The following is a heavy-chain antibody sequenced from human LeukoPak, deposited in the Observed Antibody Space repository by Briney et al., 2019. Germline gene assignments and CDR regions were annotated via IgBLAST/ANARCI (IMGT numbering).Heavy chain of an antibody. D-gene: IGHD3-9*01. V-gene: IGHV4-39*02. CDR2: FFYSGST. J-gene: IGHJ4*02. CDR1: GGSISSNYY. CDR3: ARARGRYIDFLDY. Sequence: ASETLSLTCTVSGGSISSNYYWGGIRPPPGKGLEWIVSFFYSGSTYYNPSLKSRVTISVDTSKNQFSLRLSSVTAADTAVYYCARARGRYIDFLDYWGQGTLITVSS.